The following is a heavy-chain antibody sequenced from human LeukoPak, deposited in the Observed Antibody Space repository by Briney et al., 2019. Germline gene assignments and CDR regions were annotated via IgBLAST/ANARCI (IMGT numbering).Heavy chain of an antibody. CDR3: ARGVVVVAAAHDAFDV. D-gene: IGHD2-15*01. Sequence: GESLKISFKGSGYSFTSYWIGWVRQMPGKGLEWMGIIYPDDSDTRYSPSFQGQVTISADKSTGTAYLQWGSLKASDTAKYYCARGVVVVAAAHDAFDVWGQGTMVTVSS. CDR2: IYPDDSDT. J-gene: IGHJ3*01. CDR1: GYSFTSYW. V-gene: IGHV5-51*01.